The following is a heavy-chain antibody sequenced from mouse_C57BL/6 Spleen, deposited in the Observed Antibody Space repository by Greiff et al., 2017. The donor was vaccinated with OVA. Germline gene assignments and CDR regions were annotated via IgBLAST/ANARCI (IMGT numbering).Heavy chain of an antibody. CDR2: INYDGSST. CDR3: ARDIGYYYFDY. Sequence: DVQLVESEGGLVQPGSSMKLSCTASGFTFSDYYMAWVRQVPEKGLEWVANINYDGSSTYYLDSLKSRFIISRDNAKNILYLQMSSLKSEDTATYYCARDIGYYYFDYWGQGTTLTVSS. D-gene: IGHD2-3*01. V-gene: IGHV5-16*01. J-gene: IGHJ2*01. CDR1: GFTFSDYY.